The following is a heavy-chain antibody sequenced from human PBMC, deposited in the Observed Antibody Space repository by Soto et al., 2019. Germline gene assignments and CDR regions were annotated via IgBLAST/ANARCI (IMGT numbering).Heavy chain of an antibody. D-gene: IGHD1-26*01. V-gene: IGHV3-30*03. CDR2: ISYDGSNK. J-gene: IGHJ4*02. CDR3: ARYSGKYQGPIDY. CDR1: GFTFSHYG. Sequence: QVQLVESGGGVVQPGRSLRLSCAASGFTFSHYGIHWVRQAPGKGLEWLAVISYDGSNKHYADSVKDRFTVSRDNYKNTLYLQMNSLRAEDTAVYFCARYSGKYQGPIDYWGQGTLVTVSS.